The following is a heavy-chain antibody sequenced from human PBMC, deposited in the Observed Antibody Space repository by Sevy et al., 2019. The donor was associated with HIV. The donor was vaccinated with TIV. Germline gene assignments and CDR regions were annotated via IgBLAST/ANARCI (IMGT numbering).Heavy chain of an antibody. CDR3: AKAFSSGYYWGTFYFDY. J-gene: IGHJ4*02. D-gene: IGHD3-22*01. Sequence: GGSLRLSCAASGFTFDDYAMHWVRQAPGKGLEWVSGISWNSGSMGYAGSVKGRFTISGDNARSSLYLQMNSLRAEDTALYYWAKAFSSGYYWGTFYFDYWGQGTLVTVSS. CDR1: GFTFDDYA. V-gene: IGHV3-9*01. CDR2: ISWNSGSM.